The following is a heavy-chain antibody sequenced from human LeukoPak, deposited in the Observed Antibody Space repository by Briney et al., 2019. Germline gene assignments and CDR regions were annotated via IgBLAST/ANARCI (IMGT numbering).Heavy chain of an antibody. Sequence: HAGGSLRLSCAASGFTFSSYWMHWVRHTPGKGLVWVSRIKSDGSSTSYADSVKGRFTISRDNAKNTLYLQMNSLRVEDTAVYYCARDGYSFGHDFDYWGQGTLVTVSS. CDR1: GFTFSSYW. CDR2: IKSDGSST. D-gene: IGHD5-18*01. CDR3: ARDGYSFGHDFDY. J-gene: IGHJ4*02. V-gene: IGHV3-74*01.